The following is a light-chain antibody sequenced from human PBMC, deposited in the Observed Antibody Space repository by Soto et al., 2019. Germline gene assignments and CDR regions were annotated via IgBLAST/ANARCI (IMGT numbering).Light chain of an antibody. CDR3: SSYTSSSTLGV. CDR2: DVS. V-gene: IGLV2-14*01. CDR1: SIDVGGYNY. Sequence: QSALTQPASMSGSPGQSITISCTGSSIDVGGYNYVSWYQQHPGKAPKLMIYDVSNRPAGVSNRFSGSKSGNTAALTISGLQAEDEADYYCSSYTSSSTLGVFGTGTKVNVL. J-gene: IGLJ1*01.